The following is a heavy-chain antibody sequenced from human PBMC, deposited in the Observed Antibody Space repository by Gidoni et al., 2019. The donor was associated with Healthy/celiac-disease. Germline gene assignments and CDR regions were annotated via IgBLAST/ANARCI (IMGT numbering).Heavy chain of an antibody. V-gene: IGHV3-13*01. CDR1: VFTFSSYD. CDR2: IGTAGET. Sequence: EVHLVESGGVLLQPGGSLILSCAASVFTFSSYDMHWVGQATGKGLEWVSAIGTAGETYYQGSVKGRFTISRENAKNALYLQMNSLRAGDTAVYYCARGFGSGSYKYWFDPWGQGTLVTVSS. CDR3: ARGFGSGSYKYWFDP. D-gene: IGHD3-10*01. J-gene: IGHJ5*02.